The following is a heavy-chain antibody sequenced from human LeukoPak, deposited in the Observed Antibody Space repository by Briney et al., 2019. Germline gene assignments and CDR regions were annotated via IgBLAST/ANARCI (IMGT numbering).Heavy chain of an antibody. CDR1: GGSIISSSYY. D-gene: IGHD3-10*01. V-gene: IGHV4-39*01. CDR2: IYYSGST. CDR3: ARHVRITLIRGARGYYHYYMDV. Sequence: SETLSLTCTVSGGSIISSSYYWGWIRQPPGKGLEWIGNIYYSGSTPYNPSLKSRVTISVDTSKNQFSLKLTSVTAADTAVYYCARHVRITLIRGARGYYHYYMDVWGKGTTVTVSS. J-gene: IGHJ6*03.